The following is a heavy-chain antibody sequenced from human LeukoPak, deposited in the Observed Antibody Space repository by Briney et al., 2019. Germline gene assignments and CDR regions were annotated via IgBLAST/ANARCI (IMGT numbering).Heavy chain of an antibody. CDR2: IYPGDSDT. J-gene: IGHJ6*03. CDR3: ARHSTVVIPASSPLYYMDV. CDR1: GYSFTSYW. Sequence: GESLKISCKGSGYSFTSYWIDWVRQMPGKGLEWMGIIYPGDSDTRYSPSFQGQVTISADKSISTAYLRWSSLKASDTAMYYCARHSTVVIPASSPLYYMDVWGKGTTVTVSS. D-gene: IGHD2-2*01. V-gene: IGHV5-51*01.